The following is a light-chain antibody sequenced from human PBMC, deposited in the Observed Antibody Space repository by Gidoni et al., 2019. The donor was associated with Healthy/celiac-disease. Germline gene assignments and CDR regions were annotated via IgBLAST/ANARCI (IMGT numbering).Light chain of an antibody. Sequence: EIVLTQSPATLSLSPGESATLSCRASQSVSSYLAWYQQKPGQAPRLLIYDASNRATGIPARFSGSGSGTDFTLTISSLEPEDFAVYYCQQRSNFFTFGPGTKVDIK. V-gene: IGKV3-11*01. CDR3: QQRSNFFT. J-gene: IGKJ3*01. CDR1: QSVSSY. CDR2: DAS.